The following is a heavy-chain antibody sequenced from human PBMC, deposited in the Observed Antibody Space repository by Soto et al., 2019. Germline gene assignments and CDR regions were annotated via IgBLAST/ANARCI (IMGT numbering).Heavy chain of an antibody. CDR3: ARLPGPLVAVLYIYPLDGREAMSDVDV. V-gene: IGHV3-30-3*01. Sequence: QMQLVESGGGVVQPGGSLRLSCAASGFTFNYYPMHWVRQAPGKGLEWVAVVSFDGSNKYYADSVKCRFTISKDNSKNTLYLQMNSLRREDTAVYYCARLPGPLVAVLYIYPLDGREAMSDVDVWGQGTTVTVSS. D-gene: IGHD6-19*01. CDR2: VSFDGSNK. CDR1: GFTFNYYP. J-gene: IGHJ6*02.